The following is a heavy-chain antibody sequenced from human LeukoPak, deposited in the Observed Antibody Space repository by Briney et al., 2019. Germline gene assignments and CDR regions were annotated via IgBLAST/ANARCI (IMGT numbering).Heavy chain of an antibody. CDR1: GFTFSSYG. CDR2: ISAGGGST. J-gene: IGHJ4*02. Sequence: GGSLRLSCAASGFTFSSYGMSWVRQAPGKGLEWVSAISAGGGSTYYTDSVKGRFTISRDNSKNTLYLQMNSLRAEDTAIYYCAKGEMVTPWNFDYWGQGTLVTVSS. CDR3: AKGEMVTPWNFDY. D-gene: IGHD5-24*01. V-gene: IGHV3-23*01.